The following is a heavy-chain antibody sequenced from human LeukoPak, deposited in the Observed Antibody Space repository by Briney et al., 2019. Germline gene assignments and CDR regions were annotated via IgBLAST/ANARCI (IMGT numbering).Heavy chain of an antibody. CDR3: ASSGRYRNAFDI. CDR2: IRHDGSKN. Sequence: PGGSLRLSCAASGFPFSSFAMHWVRQAPGRGLEWVSFIRHDGSKNYYLQSVRGRFTISRDNSKSTLYLQMNSLRAEDSAVYYCASSGRYRNAFDIWGQGTMVTVSS. CDR1: GFPFSSFA. D-gene: IGHD6-19*01. J-gene: IGHJ3*02. V-gene: IGHV3-30*02.